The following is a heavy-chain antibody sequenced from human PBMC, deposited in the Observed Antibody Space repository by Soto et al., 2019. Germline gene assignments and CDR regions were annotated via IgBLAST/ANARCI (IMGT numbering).Heavy chain of an antibody. CDR2: IYHTGHT. V-gene: IGHV4-38-2*02. J-gene: IGHJ4*02. CDR1: NFSISSGYY. D-gene: IGHD6-6*01. Sequence: PSETLSLTCTVSNFSISSGYYWGWVRQPPGKGLEWIATIYHTGHTYYNPSLKSRVTISVDTSENQFSLKLRSVTAADTAFYYCARVMRELSRPGPRDLDFWDQGTLVTVSS. CDR3: ARVMRELSRPGPRDLDF.